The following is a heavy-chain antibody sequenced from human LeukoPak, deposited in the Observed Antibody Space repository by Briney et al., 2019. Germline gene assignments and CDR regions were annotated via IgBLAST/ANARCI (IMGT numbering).Heavy chain of an antibody. CDR3: ARDGGTSTPFDY. CDR1: GFTFSNYW. Sequence: GGSLRLSCAASGFTFSNYWLHWVRQPPGKGLVWVSRITTDESSTHYAASVNGRFTISRDNAKSTVYLQMNSLTPEDTAVYYCARDGGTSTPFDYWGQGTLVTVSS. V-gene: IGHV3-74*01. J-gene: IGHJ4*02. CDR2: ITTDESST. D-gene: IGHD2-15*01.